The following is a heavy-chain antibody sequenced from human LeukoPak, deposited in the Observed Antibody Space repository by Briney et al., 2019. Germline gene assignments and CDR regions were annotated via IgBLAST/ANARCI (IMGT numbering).Heavy chain of an antibody. D-gene: IGHD2-8*01. J-gene: IGHJ3*02. CDR2: ISTSGFST. CDR3: ATVGGVSGRAFDM. CDR1: GFIFSSYT. V-gene: IGHV3-23*01. Sequence: GGSLRLSCAASGFIFSSYTMTWVRQAPGKGLEWVSVISTSGFSTDYIDSVRGRFIISRDNAKNTLYLQMNSLRVEDAAVYYCATVGGVSGRAFDMWGQGTVVTVSS.